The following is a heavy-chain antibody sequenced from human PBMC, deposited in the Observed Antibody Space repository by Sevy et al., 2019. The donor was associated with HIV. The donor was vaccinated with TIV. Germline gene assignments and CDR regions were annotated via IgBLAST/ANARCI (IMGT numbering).Heavy chain of an antibody. V-gene: IGHV3-23*01. J-gene: IGHJ6*03. CDR3: AREVVLRFLEWLNTYYYYYMDV. Sequence: GGSLRLSCAASGFTFSSYAMSWVRQAPGKGLEWVSAISGSGGSTYYADSVKGRFTIPRDNSKNTLYLQMNSLRAEDTAVYYCAREVVLRFLEWLNTYYYYYMDVWGKGTTVTVSS. D-gene: IGHD3-3*01. CDR2: ISGSGGST. CDR1: GFTFSSYA.